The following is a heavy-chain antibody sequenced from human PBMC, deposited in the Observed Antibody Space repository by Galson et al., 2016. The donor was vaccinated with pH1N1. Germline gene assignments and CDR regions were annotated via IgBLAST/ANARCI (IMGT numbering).Heavy chain of an antibody. Sequence: SLRLSCAASKFTFSNYAMNWVRQAPGKGLEWVSLISDGGGSTSYADSVKGRFTISRDNTKNSLYLQMNSLRVEDTAVYHCVRAVGGAAAYWGQGTLVTVSS. CDR1: KFTFSNYA. CDR2: ISDGGGST. V-gene: IGHV3-23*01. J-gene: IGHJ4*02. D-gene: IGHD1-26*01. CDR3: VRAVGGAAAY.